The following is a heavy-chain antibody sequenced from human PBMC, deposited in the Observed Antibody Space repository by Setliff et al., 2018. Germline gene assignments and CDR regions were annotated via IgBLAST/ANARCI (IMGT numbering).Heavy chain of an antibody. CDR2: IIPVLDIT. Sequence: SVKVSCKASGGPLNSYSFSWVRQAPGQGLEWMGRIIPVLDITRYSQKFQGRVTITADKSTGIIYMELTSLRSDDTAVYHCARHPPPPNYFDIGALDSWGQGTLVTVSS. CDR3: ARHPPPPNYFDIGALDS. J-gene: IGHJ4*02. CDR1: GGPLNSYS. D-gene: IGHD3-22*01. V-gene: IGHV1-69*02.